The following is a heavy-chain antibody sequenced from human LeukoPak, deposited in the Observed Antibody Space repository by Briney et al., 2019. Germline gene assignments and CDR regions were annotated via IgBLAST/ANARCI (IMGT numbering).Heavy chain of an antibody. V-gene: IGHV1-69*01. D-gene: IGHD2-2*01. J-gene: IGHJ6*02. CDR1: GGTFSSYA. Sequence: ASVTVSFKASGGTFSSYAISWVRQAPGQGLEWMGGIIPIFGTANYAQKFQGRVTITADESTSTAYMELSSLRSEDTAVYYCTSTPAAIRYYYYYGMDVWGQGTTVTVSS. CDR2: IIPIFGTA. CDR3: TSTPAAIRYYYYYGMDV.